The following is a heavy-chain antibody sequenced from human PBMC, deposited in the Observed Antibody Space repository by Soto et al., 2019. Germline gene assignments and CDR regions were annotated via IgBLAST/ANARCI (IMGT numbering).Heavy chain of an antibody. CDR1: GYTFTTYA. CDR3: ARAGDDCSTTNCYMIDY. Sequence: GASVKVSCKASGYTFTTYAMHWVRQAPGQRLEWMGWINAGNGKTKYSQKFQGRVTITRDTSATTVYMELSSPRSEDTAVYYCARAGDDCSTTNCYMIDYWGQGTLVTVSS. V-gene: IGHV1-3*01. J-gene: IGHJ4*02. CDR2: INAGNGKT. D-gene: IGHD2-2*02.